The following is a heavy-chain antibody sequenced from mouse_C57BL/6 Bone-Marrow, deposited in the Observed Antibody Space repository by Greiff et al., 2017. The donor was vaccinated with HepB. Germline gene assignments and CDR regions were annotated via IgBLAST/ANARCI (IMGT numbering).Heavy chain of an antibody. V-gene: IGHV1-50*01. CDR1: GYTFTSYW. D-gene: IGHD2-5*01. CDR2: IDPSDSYT. CDR3: ARGLYSNYDY. J-gene: IGHJ2*01. Sequence: QVQLQQPGAELVKPGASVKLSYKASGYTFTSYWMQWVKQRPGQGLEWIGEIDPSDSYTNYNQKFKGKATLTVDTSSSTAYMQLSSLTSEDSAVYYCARGLYSNYDYWGQGTTLTVSS.